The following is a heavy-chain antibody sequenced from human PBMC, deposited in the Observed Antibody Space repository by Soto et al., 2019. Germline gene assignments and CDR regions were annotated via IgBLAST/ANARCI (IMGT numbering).Heavy chain of an antibody. CDR2: TYYRSEWYN. CDR1: GDSVSSNSAA. J-gene: IGHJ6*02. D-gene: IGHD5-18*01. CDR3: AKYGDRGYSYGLKLYYYGMDV. Sequence: SQTLSLTCAISGDSVSSNSAAWNWIRQSPSRGLEWLGRTYYRSEWYNDYAVSVKSRITINPDTSKNQFSLQLNSVTPEDTAVYYCAKYGDRGYSYGLKLYYYGMDVWGQGTTVTVSS. V-gene: IGHV6-1*01.